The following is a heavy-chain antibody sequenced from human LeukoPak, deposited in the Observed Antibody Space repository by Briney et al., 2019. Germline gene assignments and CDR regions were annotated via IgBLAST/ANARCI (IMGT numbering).Heavy chain of an antibody. CDR2: INSDESTT. CDR1: GFTFSDEG. D-gene: IGHD1-14*01. Sequence: PGGSLRLSCAASGFTFSDEGMHWVRQAPGKGLVWVSRINSDESTTTYADSVKGRFTISRDNAENTLFLQMNSLRAEDTAVYYCARDPGRTTFDYWGQGTLVTVSS. J-gene: IGHJ4*02. CDR3: ARDPGRTTFDY. V-gene: IGHV3-74*01.